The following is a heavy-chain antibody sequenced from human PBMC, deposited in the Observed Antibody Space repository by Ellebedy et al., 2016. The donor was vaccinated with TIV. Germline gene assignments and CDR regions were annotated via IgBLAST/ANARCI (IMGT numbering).Heavy chain of an antibody. CDR2: ISFSGST. J-gene: IGHJ4*02. D-gene: IGHD3-16*01. CDR1: GGSISTFY. Sequence: SETLSLTRTISGGSISTFYWNWIRQSPGKGLEWIGSISFSGSTPNNPSLTRRVAMSVDTFKNQFSLKLNAVTPADTAGYYCARDGGAVSFDYWGQGILATVSS. CDR3: ARDGGAVSFDY. V-gene: IGHV4-59*01.